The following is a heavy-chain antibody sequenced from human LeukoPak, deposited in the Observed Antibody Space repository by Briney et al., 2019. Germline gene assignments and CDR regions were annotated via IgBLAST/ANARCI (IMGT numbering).Heavy chain of an antibody. Sequence: GGSLRLSCAASGFTLSNYGMHWVRQAPGKGLEWVAVMSYDGSNKHYADSVQGRFTISRDDARNTLHLQMNSLRAEDTAVYYCAKGISIYSYFDNWGQGTLVTVSS. J-gene: IGHJ4*02. CDR1: GFTLSNYG. CDR3: AKGISIYSYFDN. CDR2: MSYDGSNK. D-gene: IGHD3-16*02. V-gene: IGHV3-30*18.